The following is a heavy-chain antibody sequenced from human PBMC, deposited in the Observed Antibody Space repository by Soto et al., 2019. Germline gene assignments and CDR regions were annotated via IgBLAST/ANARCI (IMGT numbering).Heavy chain of an antibody. D-gene: IGHD2-15*01. CDR3: TSGAHGFDY. J-gene: IGHJ4*02. Sequence: EVQLVESGGDLVQPGGSLRLSCAASGFTFSSYDFHWVRQATGKGLEWVSGIGTAGDTYYAGSVKGRFIMSRENAKNSLYLQMNSLRAEDTAVYYCTSGAHGFDYWGQGTLVTVSS. CDR2: IGTAGDT. CDR1: GFTFSSYD. V-gene: IGHV3-13*01.